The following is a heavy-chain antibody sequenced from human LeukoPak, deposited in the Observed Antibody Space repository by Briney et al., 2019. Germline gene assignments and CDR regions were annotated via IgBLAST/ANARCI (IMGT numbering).Heavy chain of an antibody. CDR1: GFTFSSYW. CDR3: ARQLSGWYDADPY. Sequence: GGSLRLSCAASGFTFSSYWMSSVRQAPGKGLEWVANIKEHGSRNHYVDSVKGRFTISRDNAKNSLYLQMSSLRAQDTAVYYCARQLSGWYDADPYWGQGTLVTVSS. D-gene: IGHD6-19*01. V-gene: IGHV3-7*05. CDR2: IKEHGSRN. J-gene: IGHJ4*02.